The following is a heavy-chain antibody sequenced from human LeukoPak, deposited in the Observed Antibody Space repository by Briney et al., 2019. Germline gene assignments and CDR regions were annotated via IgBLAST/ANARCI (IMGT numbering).Heavy chain of an antibody. CDR1: GGSISSSSYY. J-gene: IGHJ6*02. D-gene: IGHD3-10*01. Sequence: SETLSLTRTVSGGSISSSSYYWGWIRQPPGKGLEWIGSIYYSGSTYYNPSLKSRVTISVDTSKNQFSLKLSSVTAADTAVYYCARIGSGSYHYYYYGMDVWGQGTTVTVSS. V-gene: IGHV4-39*07. CDR3: ARIGSGSYHYYYYGMDV. CDR2: IYYSGST.